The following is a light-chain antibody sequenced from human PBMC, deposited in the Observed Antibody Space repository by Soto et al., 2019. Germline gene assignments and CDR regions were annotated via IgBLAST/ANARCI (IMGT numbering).Light chain of an antibody. CDR1: SSDVGGYNY. Sequence: QSALTQPPSASGSPGQSVIISCTGTSSDVGGYNYVSWYQQHPGKAPKLMIYEVSKRPSGVPDRFSASKSGNTASLTVSGLQTEDEADYYCSSYAGSNNFVVFGGGTKLTVL. CDR3: SSYAGSNNFVV. V-gene: IGLV2-8*01. J-gene: IGLJ2*01. CDR2: EVS.